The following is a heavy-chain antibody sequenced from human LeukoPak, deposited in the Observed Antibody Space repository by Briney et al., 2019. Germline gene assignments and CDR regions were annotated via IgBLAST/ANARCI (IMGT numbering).Heavy chain of an antibody. V-gene: IGHV3-15*01. CDR3: AAGGRV. Sequence: GGSLRLSCAASGFTFSSYAMSWVRQAPGKGLEWVGRIQSETDGGTTEYAAPVRGRFTISRDDSTNTLYLQMNSLKTEDTGVYYCAAGGRVWGQGTTVTVSS. CDR1: GFTFSSYA. CDR2: IQSETDGGTT. D-gene: IGHD3-10*01. J-gene: IGHJ6*02.